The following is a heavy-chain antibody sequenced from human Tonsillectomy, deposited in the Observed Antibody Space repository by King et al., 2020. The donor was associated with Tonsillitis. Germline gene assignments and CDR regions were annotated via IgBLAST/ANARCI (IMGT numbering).Heavy chain of an antibody. D-gene: IGHD6-19*01. CDR3: AREYSSGWGTGY. CDR2: IYYSGST. J-gene: IGHJ4*02. V-gene: IGHV4-39*01. CDR1: GGSISSSSYY. Sequence: QLQESGPGLVKPSETLSLTCTVSGGSISSSSYYWGWIRQPPGKGLEWIGSIYYSGSTYYNPSLKSRVTISVDTSKNQFSLKLSSVTAADTAVYYCAREYSSGWGTGYWGQGTLVTVSS.